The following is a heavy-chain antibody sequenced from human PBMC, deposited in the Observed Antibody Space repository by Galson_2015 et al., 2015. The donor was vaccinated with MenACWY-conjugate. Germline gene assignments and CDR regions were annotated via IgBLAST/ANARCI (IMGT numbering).Heavy chain of an antibody. CDR1: GFTLSNYW. Sequence: LRLSCAASGFTLSNYWMHWVRQAPGKGLVWVSRIDDDGRSTVYADSVRGRFTISRDNAKNTLYLQMNSLRAEDTAMYYCARDGPSTLISELDSWGQGALVTVSS. V-gene: IGHV3-74*01. CDR3: ARDGPSTLISELDS. CDR2: IDDDGRST. J-gene: IGHJ4*02. D-gene: IGHD1-14*01.